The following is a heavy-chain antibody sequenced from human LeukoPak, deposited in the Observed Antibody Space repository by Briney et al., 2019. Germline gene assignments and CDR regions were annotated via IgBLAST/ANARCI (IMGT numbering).Heavy chain of an antibody. D-gene: IGHD3-10*01. CDR3: ARGMVRGVITPGY. CDR2: IHQTGST. Sequence: PSETLSLTCTVLGYSTSGGYYWGWIRQSPGKGLEWIGSIHQTGSTYYNPSLQSRVTISLDTSKSRSSLRLPSVTAADTAVYYCARGMVRGVITPGYWGQGTLVTVSS. CDR1: GYSTSGGYY. J-gene: IGHJ4*02. V-gene: IGHV4-38-2*02.